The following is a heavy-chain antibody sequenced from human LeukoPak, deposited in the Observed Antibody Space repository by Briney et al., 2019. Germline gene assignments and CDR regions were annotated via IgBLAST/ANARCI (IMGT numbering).Heavy chain of an antibody. J-gene: IGHJ4*02. D-gene: IGHD5-18*01. V-gene: IGHV3-30*05. CDR3: ARDVIDTVIVTGDY. Sequence: PGRSLRLSCAASGFTFSRYGMHWVRQAPGKGLEWVAVTSSDESENYYADSVKGRFTISRDNSKNTVYLQMNNLRAEDTAVYYCARDVIDTVIVTGDYWGQGTLVTVSS. CDR1: GFTFSRYG. CDR2: TSSDESEN.